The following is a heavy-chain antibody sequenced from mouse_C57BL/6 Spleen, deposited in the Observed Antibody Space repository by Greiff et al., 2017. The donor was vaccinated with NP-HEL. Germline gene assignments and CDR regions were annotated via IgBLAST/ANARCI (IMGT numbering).Heavy chain of an antibody. D-gene: IGHD3-2*02. J-gene: IGHJ4*01. Sequence: VQLQQSGPELVKPGASVKISCKASGYTFTDYYMNWVKQSHGKSLEWIGDINPNNGGTSYNQKFKGKATLTVDKSSSTAYMELRSLTSEDSAVYYCARYSLDSSGYPYAMDYWGQGTSVTVSS. CDR3: ARYSLDSSGYPYAMDY. CDR2: INPNNGGT. CDR1: GYTFTDYY. V-gene: IGHV1-26*01.